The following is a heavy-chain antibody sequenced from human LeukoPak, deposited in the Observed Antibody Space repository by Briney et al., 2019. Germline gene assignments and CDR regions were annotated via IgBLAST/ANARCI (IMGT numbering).Heavy chain of an antibody. J-gene: IGHJ6*03. CDR3: ARDTYYYGSGRSMDV. Sequence: GGSLRLSCAASGFTFSSHAMSWVRQAPGKGLEWASVIYSGGSTYYADSVKGRFTISRDNSKNTLYLQMNSLRAEDTAVYYCARDTYYYGSGRSMDVWGKGTTVTVSS. V-gene: IGHV3-53*01. CDR1: GFTFSSHA. D-gene: IGHD3-10*01. CDR2: IYSGGST.